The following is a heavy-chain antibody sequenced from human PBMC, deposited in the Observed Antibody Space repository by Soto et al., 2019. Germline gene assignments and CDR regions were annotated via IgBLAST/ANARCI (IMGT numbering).Heavy chain of an antibody. V-gene: IGHV2-5*02. CDR3: AHRRGGSYSLEP. D-gene: IGHD1-26*01. CDR1: GFPRSTSGVS. Sequence: QITVKESGPTMVKPTQTLTLTCTFSGFPRSTSGVSVGWLHQPQGNALQWLGLIYWDADKRYSPSLKSRLTIPTESTKNQLVLTMTNMDHGDTATYYCAHRRGGSYSLEPCGQGTLVTVSS. CDR2: IYWDADK. J-gene: IGHJ5*02.